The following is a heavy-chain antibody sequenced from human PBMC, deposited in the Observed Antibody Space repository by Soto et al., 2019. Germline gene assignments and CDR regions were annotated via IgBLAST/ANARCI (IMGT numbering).Heavy chain of an antibody. V-gene: IGHV1-69*02. CDR3: AGFPQTAIVGAAYVAY. CDR2: VIPILGIA. Sequence: QVQLVQSGAEVKKPGSSVKVSCKASGGTFSSYIISWVRQAPGQGLEWMGRVIPILGIANYAQKFQGRVTIXXEKSTSTAYMEQSSMRSEDTDRYYCAGFPQTAIVGAAYVAYWAQGPRVTVSS. D-gene: IGHD1-26*01. J-gene: IGHJ4*02. CDR1: GGTFSSYI.